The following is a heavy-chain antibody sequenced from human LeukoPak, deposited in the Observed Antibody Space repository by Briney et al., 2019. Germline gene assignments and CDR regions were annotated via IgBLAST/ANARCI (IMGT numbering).Heavy chain of an antibody. Sequence: GGSLRLSCAASGFTFRSYAMSWVRQAPGKGLEWVSAISGSTYYAGSVKGRFTISRDNSKNTLYLQMNSLRAEDTAVYYCAKGSDGYCGGDCAFDHWGQGTLVTVSS. J-gene: IGHJ4*02. CDR3: AKGSDGYCGGDCAFDH. V-gene: IGHV3-23*01. CDR1: GFTFRSYA. D-gene: IGHD2-21*02. CDR2: ISGST.